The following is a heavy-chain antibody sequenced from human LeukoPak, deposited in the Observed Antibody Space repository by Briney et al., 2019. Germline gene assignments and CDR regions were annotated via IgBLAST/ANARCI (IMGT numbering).Heavy chain of an antibody. V-gene: IGHV3-74*01. CDR3: ARVVPAAIGKDAFDI. CDR2: INSDGSST. J-gene: IGHJ3*02. CDR1: GFTFSSYG. Sequence: GRSLRLSCAASGFTFSSYGMHWVRQAPGKGLVWVSRINSDGSSTSYADSVKGRFTISRDNAKNTLYLQMNSLRAEDTAVYYCARVVPAAIGKDAFDIWGQGTMVTVSS. D-gene: IGHD2-2*01.